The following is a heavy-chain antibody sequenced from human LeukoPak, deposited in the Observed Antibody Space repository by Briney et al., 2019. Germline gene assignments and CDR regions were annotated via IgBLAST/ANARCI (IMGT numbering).Heavy chain of an antibody. V-gene: IGHV3-7*05. CDR2: IKQDGSEK. Sequence: GGSLRLSCAASGFTFSNYWMIWVRQAPGKGLEWVGNIKQDGSEKRYADSVRGRFSISRDNAQTSLYLQMNSLRAEDTAAYYCARASDPWLQLTWGQGTLVIVSS. D-gene: IGHD5-24*01. CDR3: ARASDPWLQLT. J-gene: IGHJ5*02. CDR1: GFTFSNYW.